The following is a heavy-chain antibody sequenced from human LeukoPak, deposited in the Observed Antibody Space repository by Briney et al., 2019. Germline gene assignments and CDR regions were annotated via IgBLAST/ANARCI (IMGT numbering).Heavy chain of an antibody. CDR1: GGSISSSSYY. Sequence: SETLSLTCTVSGGSISSSSYYWGWIRQPPGKGLEWIGSIYYSGSTYYNPSLKSRATISVDTSKNQFSLKLSSVTAADTAVYYCARQGIVEATSDPPLDYWGQGTLVTVSS. V-gene: IGHV4-39*01. J-gene: IGHJ4*02. CDR2: IYYSGST. D-gene: IGHD1-26*01. CDR3: ARQGIVEATSDPPLDY.